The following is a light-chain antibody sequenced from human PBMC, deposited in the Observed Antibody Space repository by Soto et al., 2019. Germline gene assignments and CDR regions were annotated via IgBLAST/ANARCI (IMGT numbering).Light chain of an antibody. CDR3: QQYPGYT. CDR2: GAS. J-gene: IGKJ2*01. CDR1: QSVSSSY. Sequence: EIVLTQSPGTLSLSPGERATLSCRASQSVSSSYLAWYQQKPGQAPRLLIYGASSRATGIPDRFSGSGSGTAFTLTISRLEPEHFAVYYCQQYPGYTFGQGTKLEIK. V-gene: IGKV3-20*01.